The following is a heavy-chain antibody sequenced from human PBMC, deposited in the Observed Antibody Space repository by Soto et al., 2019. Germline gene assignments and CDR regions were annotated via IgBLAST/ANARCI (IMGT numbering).Heavy chain of an antibody. V-gene: IGHV4-39*07. CDR3: ARLKGSEYYFDY. CDR2: IYHSGST. CDR1: GDSMSSSTYH. J-gene: IGHJ4*02. Sequence: TLSLTCTVSGDSMSSSTYHWDWIPQPPGKGLEWIGTIYHSGSTNYNPSLKSRVTISVDKSKNQFSLKLSSVTAADTAVYYCARLKGSEYYFDYRVQGTLVTVSS.